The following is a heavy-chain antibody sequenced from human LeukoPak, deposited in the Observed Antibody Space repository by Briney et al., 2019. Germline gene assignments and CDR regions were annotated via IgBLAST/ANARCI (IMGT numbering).Heavy chain of an antibody. CDR3: AREGGSTFNWFDP. Sequence: ASVTVSCKASGGTLISYAISWVRQATAQRLEWMGWMNPNRGNTGYAQKFQGRVTITRNNSISTAYMELSSLRSEDTAVYYCAREGGSTFNWFDPWGQGTLVTVS. CDR2: MNPNRGNT. CDR1: GGTLISYA. D-gene: IGHD1-26*01. J-gene: IGHJ5*02. V-gene: IGHV1-8*03.